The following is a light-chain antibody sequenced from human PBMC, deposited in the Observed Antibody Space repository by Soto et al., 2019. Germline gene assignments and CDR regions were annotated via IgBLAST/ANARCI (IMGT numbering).Light chain of an antibody. CDR2: AAS. CDR3: QQYNSYSQT. Sequence: IHMTHSPSSVSASVLYRVTITFLASQGISIWLAWYQQKPGKAPKLLIYAASSLQSGVPSRFSGSGSGTEFTLTISSLQPEDFATYYCQQYNSYSQTFGQGTKVDIK. V-gene: IGKV1D-16*01. J-gene: IGKJ1*01. CDR1: QGISIW.